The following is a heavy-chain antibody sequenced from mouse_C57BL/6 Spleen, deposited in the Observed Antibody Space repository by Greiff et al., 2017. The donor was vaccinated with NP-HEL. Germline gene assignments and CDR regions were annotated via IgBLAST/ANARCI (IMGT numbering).Heavy chain of an antibody. CDR1: GFTFSDYG. D-gene: IGHD2-5*01. CDR2: ISSGSSTI. J-gene: IGHJ4*01. Sequence: EVKLVESGGGLVKPGGSLKLSCAASGFTFSDYGMHWVRQAPEKGLEWVAYISSGSSTIYYADTVKGRFTISRDNAKNTLFLQMTSLRSEDTAMYYCARPPYYSNRDYAMDYWGQGTSVTVSS. V-gene: IGHV5-17*01. CDR3: ARPPYYSNRDYAMDY.